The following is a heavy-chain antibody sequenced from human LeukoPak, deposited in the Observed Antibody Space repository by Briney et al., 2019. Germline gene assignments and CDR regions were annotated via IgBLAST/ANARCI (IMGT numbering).Heavy chain of an antibody. Sequence: GGSLTLSCAASGYTFSSYNINWLRQAPGKGLEGVSSISDGNNYVQHGDSVRGRFSISRDDARNSLYLQMQSLRGGDTGVLYCARLRRNSDRSGYYYYY. CDR3: ARLRRNSDRSGYYYYY. D-gene: IGHD3-22*01. CDR1: GYTFSSYN. CDR2: ISDGNNYV. V-gene: IGHV3-21*01. J-gene: IGHJ6*01.